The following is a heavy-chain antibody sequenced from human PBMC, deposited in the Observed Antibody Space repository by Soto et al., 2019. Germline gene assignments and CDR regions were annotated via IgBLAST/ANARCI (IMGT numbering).Heavy chain of an antibody. V-gene: IGHV1-2*04. CDR2: INPNSGGT. J-gene: IGHJ4*02. Sequence: ASVKVSCKASGYTFTGYYMHWVRQAPGQGLEWVGWINPNSGGTNYAQKFQGWVTMTRDTSISTAYMELSRLRSDDTAVYYCARDDLYSSGWFDYWGQGTLVTVSS. CDR1: GYTFTGYY. D-gene: IGHD6-19*01. CDR3: ARDDLYSSGWFDY.